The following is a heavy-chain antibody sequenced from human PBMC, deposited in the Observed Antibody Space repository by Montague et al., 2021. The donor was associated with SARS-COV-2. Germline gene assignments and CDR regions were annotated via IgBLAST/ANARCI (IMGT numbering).Heavy chain of an antibody. CDR3: ARVISYYYGSGIVPGAWFDP. V-gene: IGHV4-39*07. Sequence: SETLSLTCTVSGGSISSSSYYWGWIRQPPGKGLEWIGSIYYSGSTYYNPSLKSRVTISVDTSKNQFSLKLSSVTAADTAVYYCARVISYYYGSGIVPGAWFDPWGQGTRVTVSS. D-gene: IGHD3-10*01. CDR2: IYYSGST. CDR1: GGSISSSSYY. J-gene: IGHJ5*02.